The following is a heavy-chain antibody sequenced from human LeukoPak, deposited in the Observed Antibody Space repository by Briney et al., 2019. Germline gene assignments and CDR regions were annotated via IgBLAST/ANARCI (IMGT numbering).Heavy chain of an antibody. D-gene: IGHD2-15*01. CDR3: ARGASYCSGGSCSDF. CDR2: ISGSKTYT. CDR1: GFTFSDSY. V-gene: IGHV3-11*06. J-gene: IGHJ4*02. Sequence: GGSLRLSCAASGFTFSDSYMNWIRQAPGKGLEWVSYISGSKTYTNYADSVKGRFTISRDNAKNSLYLQMNSLRVGDTAVYYCARGASYCSGGSCSDFWGQGTLVTVSS.